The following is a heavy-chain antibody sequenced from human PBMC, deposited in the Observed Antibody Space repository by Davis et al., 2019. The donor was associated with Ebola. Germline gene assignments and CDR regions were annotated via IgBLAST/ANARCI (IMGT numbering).Heavy chain of an antibody. V-gene: IGHV3-23*01. Sequence: GGSLRLSCAASGFTFSSYAMSWVRQAPGKGLEWVSAISSSGGSTYYADSVKGRFTISRDNSKNTLYLQMNSLRAEDTAVYYCADSLIASGFYFDYWGQGTLVTVSS. CDR2: ISSSGGST. J-gene: IGHJ4*02. D-gene: IGHD3-16*02. CDR1: GFTFSSYA. CDR3: ADSLIASGFYFDY.